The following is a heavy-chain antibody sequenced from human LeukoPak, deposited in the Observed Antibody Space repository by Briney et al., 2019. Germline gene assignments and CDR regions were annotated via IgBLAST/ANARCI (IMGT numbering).Heavy chain of an antibody. CDR1: GLTISRSW. D-gene: IGHD6-6*01. CDR3: ARDPYSSTWSYGMDV. J-gene: IGHJ6*02. V-gene: IGHV3-7*05. Sequence: AGGSLRLSCAASGLTISRSWMSWVRQAPGKGLEWVANIKQDGSEEVYVDSVKGRFTISRDNAKNSLFLQMNTLRAEDTAVYYCARDPYSSTWSYGMDVWGQGTTVTVSS. CDR2: IKQDGSEE.